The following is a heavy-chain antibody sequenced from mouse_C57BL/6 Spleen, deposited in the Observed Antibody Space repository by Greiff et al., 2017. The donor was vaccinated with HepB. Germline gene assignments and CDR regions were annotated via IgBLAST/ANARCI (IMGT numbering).Heavy chain of an antibody. CDR3: ARSPITTRGYFDY. V-gene: IGHV5-17*01. J-gene: IGHJ2*01. D-gene: IGHD1-2*01. Sequence: DVQLVESGGGLVKPGGSLKLSCAASGFTFSDYGMHWVRQAPEKGLEWVAYISSGSSTIYYADTVKGRFTISRDNAKNTLFLQMTSLRSEDTAMYYCARSPITTRGYFDYWGQGTTLTVSS. CDR2: ISSGSSTI. CDR1: GFTFSDYG.